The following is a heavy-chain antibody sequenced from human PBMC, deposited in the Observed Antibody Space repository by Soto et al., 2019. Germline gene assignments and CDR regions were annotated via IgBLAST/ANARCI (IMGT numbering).Heavy chain of an antibody. CDR3: ARTYDGSGPNSGGYGFDI. D-gene: IGHD3-22*01. J-gene: IGHJ3*02. V-gene: IGHV4-59*01. Sequence: SETLSLTCSVSGGSISSYYWSWIRQPPGKGLEWIAYIYYSGSTSYNPSLKCRVSISLDTSKNQFSLKLSSVTAADTAVYYCARTYDGSGPNSGGYGFDIWGQGTMVTVS. CDR1: GGSISSYY. CDR2: IYYSGST.